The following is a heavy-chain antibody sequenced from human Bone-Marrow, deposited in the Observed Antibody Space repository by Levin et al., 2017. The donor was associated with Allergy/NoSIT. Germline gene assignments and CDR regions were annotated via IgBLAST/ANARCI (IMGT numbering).Heavy chain of an antibody. D-gene: IGHD4-11*01. V-gene: IGHV3-30*18. J-gene: IGHJ3*02. Sequence: GGSLRLSCAASGFTFSSYGMHWVRQAPGKGLEWVAVISYDGSNKYYADSVKGRFTISRDNSKNTLYLQMNSLRAEDTAVYYCAKSGVQLAFDIWGQGTMVTVSS. CDR3: AKSGVQLAFDI. CDR2: ISYDGSNK. CDR1: GFTFSSYG.